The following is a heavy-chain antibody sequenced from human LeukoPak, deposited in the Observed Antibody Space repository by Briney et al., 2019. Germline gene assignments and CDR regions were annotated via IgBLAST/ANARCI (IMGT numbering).Heavy chain of an antibody. D-gene: IGHD2-2*01. V-gene: IGHV1-2*02. J-gene: IGHJ4*02. Sequence: ASVKVSCKASGYTFTGYYMHWVRQAPGQGLEWMGWINPNSGGTNYAQKFQGRVTMTRDTSISTAYMELIRLRSDDTAVYYCARVKYCSSTSCYGFDYWGQGTLVTVSS. CDR3: ARVKYCSSTSCYGFDY. CDR1: GYTFTGYY. CDR2: INPNSGGT.